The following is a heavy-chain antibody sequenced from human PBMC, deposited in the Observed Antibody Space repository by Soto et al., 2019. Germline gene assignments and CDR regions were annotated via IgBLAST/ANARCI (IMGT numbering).Heavy chain of an antibody. Sequence: GESLNISCTGSGYSFTSYWIGWVRQMPGKGLEWMGIIYPGDSDTRYSPSFQGQVTISADKSISTAYLQWSSLKASDTAMYYCARLLEYFPAAFGIWGQGTMVTVSS. CDR3: ARLLEYFPAAFGI. J-gene: IGHJ3*02. CDR2: IYPGDSDT. CDR1: GYSFTSYW. D-gene: IGHD3-9*01. V-gene: IGHV5-51*01.